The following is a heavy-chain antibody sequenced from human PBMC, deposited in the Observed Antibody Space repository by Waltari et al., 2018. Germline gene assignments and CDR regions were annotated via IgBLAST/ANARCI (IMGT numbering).Heavy chain of an antibody. V-gene: IGHV3-7*02. CDR2: IKTDGSEK. CDR3: ASVSLG. CDR1: GFTFRSYW. Sequence: DVQMGESGGTLVQPGGSLRLSCVVSGFTFRSYWMSWVRQAPGKGLEWVANIKTDGSEKHYVDSVKGRFIVSRDNAKNSLYLQMNSLTVEDTAVYFCASVSLGWGKGTTVTVSS. J-gene: IGHJ6*04. D-gene: IGHD3-16*01.